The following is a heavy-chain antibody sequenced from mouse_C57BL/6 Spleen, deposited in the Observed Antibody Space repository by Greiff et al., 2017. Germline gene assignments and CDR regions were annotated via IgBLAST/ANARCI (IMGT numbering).Heavy chain of an antibody. J-gene: IGHJ2*01. CDR2: IYPGDGDT. Sequence: VQLQQSGPELVKPGASVKISCKASGYAFSSSWMNWVKQRPGKGLEWIGRIYPGDGDTNYNGKFKGKATLTADKSSSTAYMQLSSLTSEDSAVYFCARGLLRFDYWGQGTTLTVSS. CDR3: ARGLLRFDY. V-gene: IGHV1-82*01. CDR1: GYAFSSSW. D-gene: IGHD1-1*01.